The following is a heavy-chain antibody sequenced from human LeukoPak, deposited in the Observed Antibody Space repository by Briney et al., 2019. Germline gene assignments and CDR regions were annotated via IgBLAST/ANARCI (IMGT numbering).Heavy chain of an antibody. CDR3: YPFDY. J-gene: IGHJ4*02. CDR1: GYTFTGYY. V-gene: IGHV1-2*02. D-gene: IGHD3-22*01. CDR2: INPNSGGT. Sequence: VASVKVSCKASGYTFTGYYMHWVRQAPGQGLEWMGWINPNSGGTNYAQKFQGRVTMTRDTSISTAYMELSRLRSDDYDSSGYYPFDYWGQGTLVTVSS.